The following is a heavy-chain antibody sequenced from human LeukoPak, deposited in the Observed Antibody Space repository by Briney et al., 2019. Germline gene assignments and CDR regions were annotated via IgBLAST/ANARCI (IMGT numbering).Heavy chain of an antibody. V-gene: IGHV3-64D*06. D-gene: IGHD3-10*01. CDR1: GFTFSRYA. J-gene: IGHJ4*02. CDR3: VKDSSSGSYFDY. Sequence: GGSLRLSCSASGFTFSRYAMHWVRQAPGKGLEYVSAISSNGGSTYYADSVKGRFTISRDNSRNKLHLQISSLRVEDTAVYYCVKDSSSGSYFDYWGQGTLVTVSS. CDR2: ISSNGGST.